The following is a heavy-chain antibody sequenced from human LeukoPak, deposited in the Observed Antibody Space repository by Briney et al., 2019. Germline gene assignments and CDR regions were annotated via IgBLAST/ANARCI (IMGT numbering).Heavy chain of an antibody. CDR1: GDSVSSNSVT. CDR3: ARRLTQYDCFDP. D-gene: IGHD2-2*01. V-gene: IGHV6-1*01. Sequence: SQTLSLTCAISGDSVSSNSVTWDWIRQSPSRGFEWLGRTYYRSTWYNDYAVSVRGRITVNPDTSKNQFSLHLNSVTPEDTAVYYCARRLTQYDCFDPWGQGILVTVSS. J-gene: IGHJ5*02. CDR2: TYYRSTWYN.